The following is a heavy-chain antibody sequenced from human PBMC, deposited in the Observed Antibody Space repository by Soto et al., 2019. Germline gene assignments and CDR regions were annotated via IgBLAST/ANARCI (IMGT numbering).Heavy chain of an antibody. Sequence: GGLLRHSCSAHGLTFGNPWMNWVRQAPGKGLEWVGCIKSKTDGGTTDYAAPVKGRFTISRDDSKNTLYLQMNSLKTEDTAVYYCTIQTASAHYWGQGT. CDR2: IKSKTDGGTT. V-gene: IGHV3-15*07. CDR1: GLTFGNPW. D-gene: IGHD1-1*01. J-gene: IGHJ4*02. CDR3: TIQTASAHY.